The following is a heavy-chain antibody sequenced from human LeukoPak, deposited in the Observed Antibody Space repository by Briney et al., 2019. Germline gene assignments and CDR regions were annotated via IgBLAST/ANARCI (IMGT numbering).Heavy chain of an antibody. CDR1: RYRFINYW. CDR3: ARGGSGLGGYFDY. Sequence: GEPLKISCKGSRYRFINYWIGWVRQMPGKGLEWMGIVFPGDSDTRYSPSFQGQVTISVDKSISTAYLQWSSLKASDTAMYYCARGGSGLGGYFDYWGQGTLVTVTS. CDR2: VFPGDSDT. V-gene: IGHV5-51*01. D-gene: IGHD2-15*01. J-gene: IGHJ4*02.